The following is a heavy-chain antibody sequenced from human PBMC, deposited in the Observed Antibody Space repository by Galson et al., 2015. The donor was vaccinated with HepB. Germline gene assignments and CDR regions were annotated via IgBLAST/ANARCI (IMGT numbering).Heavy chain of an antibody. Sequence: LRLPCAASGFPFRSYSMNWVRQAPGTGLEWVSYISDSSTIYYADSVIGRFTIYRDNAKNSLYLQMNSLRDEYTAVYYCARARLGYYGMDVWGQGTTVTVSS. CDR2: ISDSSTI. J-gene: IGHJ6*02. V-gene: IGHV3-48*02. CDR1: GFPFRSYS. D-gene: IGHD6-19*01. CDR3: ARARLGYYGMDV.